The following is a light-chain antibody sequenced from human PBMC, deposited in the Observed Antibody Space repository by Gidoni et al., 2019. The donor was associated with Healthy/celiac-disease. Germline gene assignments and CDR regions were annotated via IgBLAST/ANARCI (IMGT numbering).Light chain of an antibody. CDR2: DAS. V-gene: IGKV1-5*01. Sequence: DIQMTQSPSTLSASVGDRVTITFRASQSISSWLAWYQQKPGKAPKLLIYDASSLESGGPSRFSGSGSGTEFTLTISSLQPDDFATYYCQQYNSYSYPFGQGTKLEIK. J-gene: IGKJ2*01. CDR1: QSISSW. CDR3: QQYNSYSYP.